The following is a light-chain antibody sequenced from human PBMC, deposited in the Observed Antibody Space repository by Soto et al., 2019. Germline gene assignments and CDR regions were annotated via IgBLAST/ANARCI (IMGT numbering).Light chain of an antibody. Sequence: EFVLTQSPATLSLSPGERATLSCRASQSVGSSLAWYQQKPGRAPTLLIYGASSRATGIPARFSGSGSGTDFTLTISSLEPEDFAIYYCQQRSDWPITFGQGTRLEIK. J-gene: IGKJ5*01. CDR1: QSVGSS. CDR2: GAS. CDR3: QQRSDWPIT. V-gene: IGKV3-11*01.